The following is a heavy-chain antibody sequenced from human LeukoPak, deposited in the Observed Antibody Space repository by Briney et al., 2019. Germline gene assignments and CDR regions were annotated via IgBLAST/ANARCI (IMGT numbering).Heavy chain of an antibody. D-gene: IGHD2-15*01. CDR1: GGSFSGYC. V-gene: IGHV4-34*01. CDR2: INHSGST. CDR3: ARLDGYCSGGSCYSVSFVDP. J-gene: IGHJ5*02. Sequence: PSETLSLTCAVYGGSFSGYCWSWIRQPPGKGLEWIGEINHSGSTNYNPSLKSRVTISVDTSKNQFSLKLSSVTAADTAVYYCARLDGYCSGGSCYSVSFVDPWGQGTLVTVSS.